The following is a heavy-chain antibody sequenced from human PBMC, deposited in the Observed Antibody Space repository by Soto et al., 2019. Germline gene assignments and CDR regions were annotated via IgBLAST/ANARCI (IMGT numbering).Heavy chain of an antibody. V-gene: IGHV4-34*01. J-gene: IGHJ4*02. CDR3: ARGGDLSIAAAGTATLDY. CDR1: GGSFSGYY. CDR2: INHSGST. Sequence: SETLSLTCAVYGGSFSGYYWSWIRQPPGKGLEWIGEINHSGSTNYNPSLKSRVTISVDTSKNQFSLKLSSVTAADTAVYYCARGGDLSIAAAGTATLDYWGQGTLVTVSS. D-gene: IGHD6-13*01.